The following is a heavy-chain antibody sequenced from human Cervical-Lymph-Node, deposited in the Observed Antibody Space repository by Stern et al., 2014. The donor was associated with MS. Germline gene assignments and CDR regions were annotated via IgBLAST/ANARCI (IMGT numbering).Heavy chain of an antibody. CDR2: ISPMFGTA. V-gene: IGHV1-69*01. CDR3: ARDQGGLAAF. CDR1: GGAFSLNS. Sequence: VHLVESGAELKKPGSSVKVSCKASGGAFSLNSISWVRQAPGQGLEWMGGISPMFGTANYVQKFQGRVTITADEATSTAYMEVSSLKAADTAVYYCARDQGGLAAFWGQGTLVTVSS. D-gene: IGHD6-13*01. J-gene: IGHJ4*02.